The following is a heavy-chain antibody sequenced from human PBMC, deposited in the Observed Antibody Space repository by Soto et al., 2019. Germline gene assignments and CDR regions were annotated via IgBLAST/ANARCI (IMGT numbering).Heavy chain of an antibody. CDR3: VRYSSSGQRHLDY. D-gene: IGHD2-2*01. J-gene: IGHJ4*02. CDR2: IYPGDSDT. Sequence: PGESLKISCKGSGYSFISYRIGWVRQTTGKGLEWMGIIYPGDSDTRYSPSFQGQVTISADRSITTAYLHWSSLKASDTAMYYCVRYSSSGQRHLDYWGQGTLVTVSS. CDR1: GYSFISYR. V-gene: IGHV5-51*01.